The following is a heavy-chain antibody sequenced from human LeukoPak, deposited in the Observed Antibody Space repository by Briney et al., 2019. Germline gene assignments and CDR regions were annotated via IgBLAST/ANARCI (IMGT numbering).Heavy chain of an antibody. J-gene: IGHJ1*01. Sequence: SETLSLTCAVYGGSFSGYYWSWIRQPPGKGLEWIGEINHSGSTNYNPSLKSRVTISVDTSKNQFSLKLSSVTAADTAVYYCAREPSHTRSGYFQHWGQGTLVTVSS. D-gene: IGHD1-26*01. CDR1: GGSFSGYY. CDR2: INHSGST. CDR3: AREPSHTRSGYFQH. V-gene: IGHV4-34*01.